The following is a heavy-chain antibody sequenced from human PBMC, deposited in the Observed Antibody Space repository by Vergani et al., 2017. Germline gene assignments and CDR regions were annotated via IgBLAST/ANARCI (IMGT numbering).Heavy chain of an antibody. CDR3: ARERKQWLGIYFDY. D-gene: IGHD6-19*01. J-gene: IGHJ4*02. CDR2: IIPILGIA. CDR1: GYTFTSYD. Sequence: QVQLVQSGAEVKKPGASVKVSCKASGYTFTSYDISWVRQAPGQGLEWMGRIIPILGIANYAQKFQGRVTITADKSTSTAYMELRSLRSDDTAVYYCARERKQWLGIYFDYWGQGTLVTVSS. V-gene: IGHV1-69*09.